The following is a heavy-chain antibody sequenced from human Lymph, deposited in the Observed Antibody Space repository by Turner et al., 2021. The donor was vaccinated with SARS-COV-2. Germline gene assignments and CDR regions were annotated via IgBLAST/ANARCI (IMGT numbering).Heavy chain of an antibody. D-gene: IGHD3-9*01. CDR2: IYYSGST. J-gene: IGHJ6*02. CDR3: ARQRLARYGMDV. V-gene: IGHV4-39*01. Sequence: QLQLQESGPGLVKPSETLSLTCTASGGPSSSSSYYWGWIRQPPGKGLEWIGSIYYSGSTYYNPSLKSRVTISVDTSKNQFSLKLSSVTAADTAVYHCARQRLARYGMDVWGQGTTVTVSS. CDR1: GGPSSSSSYY.